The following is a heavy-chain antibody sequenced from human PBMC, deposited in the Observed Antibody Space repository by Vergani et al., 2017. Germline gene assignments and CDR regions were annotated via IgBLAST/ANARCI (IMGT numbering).Heavy chain of an antibody. CDR3: ARDLRLLYNRFDP. V-gene: IGHV3-33*01. J-gene: IGHJ5*02. D-gene: IGHD1-14*01. CDR1: GFTFNQYG. CDR2: TWYDGNNK. Sequence: QVQLVESGGGVVQPGRSLRLSCAASGFTFNQYGMHWVRQAPDKGLEWVAVTWYDGNNKQYADSVKGRFTISRDNSKSTMYLQMNSLRDEDTGVYYCARDLRLLYNRFDPWGQGTLGTVSS.